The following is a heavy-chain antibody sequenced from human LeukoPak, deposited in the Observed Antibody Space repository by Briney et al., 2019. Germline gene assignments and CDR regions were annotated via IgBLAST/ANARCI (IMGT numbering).Heavy chain of an antibody. CDR1: GGSISSYY. V-gene: IGHV4-59*12. CDR2: IYYSGST. Sequence: PSETLSLTCTVSGGSISSYYWSWIRQPPGKGLEWIGYIYYSGSTNYNPSPKSRVTISVDTSKSQFSLKLSSVTAADTAVYYCARDSIVGATRGYYYYYMDVWGKGTTVTVSS. D-gene: IGHD1-26*01. CDR3: ARDSIVGATRGYYYYYMDV. J-gene: IGHJ6*03.